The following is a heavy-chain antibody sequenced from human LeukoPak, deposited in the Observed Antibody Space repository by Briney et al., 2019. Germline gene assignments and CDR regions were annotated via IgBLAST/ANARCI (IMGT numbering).Heavy chain of an antibody. V-gene: IGHV3-66*01. CDR1: GFTVSSNY. CDR2: IYSGGST. Sequence: GGSLRLSCAASGFTVSSNYMSWVRQAPGKGLEWASVIYSGGSTYYADSVKGRFTISRDNSKNTLYLQMNSLRAEDTAVYYCARDSSSRWSFDYWGQGTLVTVSS. J-gene: IGHJ4*02. CDR3: ARDSSSRWSFDY. D-gene: IGHD6-13*01.